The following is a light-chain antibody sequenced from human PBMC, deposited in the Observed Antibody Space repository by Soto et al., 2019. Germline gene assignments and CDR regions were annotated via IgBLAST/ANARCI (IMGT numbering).Light chain of an antibody. V-gene: IGKV1-33*01. CDR3: QQYNSYSPLT. CDR1: QDISNY. J-gene: IGKJ3*01. Sequence: DIQMTESPSSLSASVGDRVTITCQASQDISNYLNWYQQKPGKAPKLLIYDASNLETGVPSRFSGSGSGTEFTLTISSLEPDDFATYYCQQYNSYSPLTFGPGTKVDIK. CDR2: DAS.